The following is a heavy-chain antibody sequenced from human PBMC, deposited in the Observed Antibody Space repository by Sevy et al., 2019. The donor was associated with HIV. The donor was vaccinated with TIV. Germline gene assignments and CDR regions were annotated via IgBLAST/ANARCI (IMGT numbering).Heavy chain of an antibody. D-gene: IGHD2-8*01. CDR1: GFTFSIYT. V-gene: IGHV3-23*01. Sequence: GGCLRLCCAASGFTFSIYTMSWVRQAPGKGLERVSTFCFGGSKIYYADSVKGRFTISRDNSRNTVYLQMNSLRADDTAVHYCAREGCTQPHDYWGQGTLVTVSS. J-gene: IGHJ4*02. CDR3: AREGCTQPHDY. CDR2: FCFGGSKI.